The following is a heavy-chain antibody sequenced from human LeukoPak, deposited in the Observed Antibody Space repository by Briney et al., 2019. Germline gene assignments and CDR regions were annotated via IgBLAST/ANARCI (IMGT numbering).Heavy chain of an antibody. CDR2: ISAFNDHT. Sequence: ASVKVSCKASNYTFTDYGINWVRQAPGRGLEWVGWISAFNDHTYYAQRFLGRITMTTDTSTTTAHMELGSLRTDDTAVYYCARALAVTGRGPRDFDFWGQGTLVTVSS. V-gene: IGHV1-18*01. CDR1: NYTFTDYG. J-gene: IGHJ4*02. CDR3: ARALAVTGRGPRDFDF. D-gene: IGHD6-19*01.